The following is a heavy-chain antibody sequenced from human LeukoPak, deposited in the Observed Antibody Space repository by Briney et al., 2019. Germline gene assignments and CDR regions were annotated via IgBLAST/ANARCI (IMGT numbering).Heavy chain of an antibody. CDR3: ARDNAVRGAFDY. Sequence: WGSLRLSCAASGFTFSSHGMHWVRQAPGKGLEWVAIIWYDGTTKYYADSVKGRFTISRDSSKNTLYLQMNSLRAEDTAVYYCARDNAVRGAFDYWGQGTIVSHSS. V-gene: IGHV3-33*01. D-gene: IGHD1-26*01. CDR1: GFTFSSHG. J-gene: IGHJ4*02. CDR2: IWYDGTTK.